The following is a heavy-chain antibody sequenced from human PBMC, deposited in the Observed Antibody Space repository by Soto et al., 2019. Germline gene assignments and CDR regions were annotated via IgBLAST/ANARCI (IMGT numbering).Heavy chain of an antibody. V-gene: IGHV1-69*13. CDR3: ALKLTGTTYYYGMDV. CDR1: GGTFSSYA. Sequence: SVKVSCKASGGTFSSYAISWVRQAPGQGLEWVGGIIPIFGTANYAQKFQGRVTITADESTSTAYMELSSLRSEDTAVYYCALKLTGTTYYYGMDVWGQGTTVTVSS. CDR2: IIPIFGTA. J-gene: IGHJ6*02. D-gene: IGHD1-7*01.